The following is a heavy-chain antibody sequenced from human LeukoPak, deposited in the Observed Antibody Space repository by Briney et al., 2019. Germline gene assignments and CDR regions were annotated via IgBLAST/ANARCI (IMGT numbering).Heavy chain of an antibody. CDR1: GFTFRRYA. CDR3: ARVYSILSEVYYDYMDV. V-gene: IGHV3-30*04. J-gene: IGHJ6*03. Sequence: ARSLRLSCVASGFTFRRYAMHWVRQAPGKGLEWVAVISYDGSKEYYADSVKGRFTISRDDSKNTVYLQMNSLRAEDTAVYYCARVYSILSEVYYDYMDVWGKGTAVTVSS. CDR2: ISYDGSKE. D-gene: IGHD3-3*02.